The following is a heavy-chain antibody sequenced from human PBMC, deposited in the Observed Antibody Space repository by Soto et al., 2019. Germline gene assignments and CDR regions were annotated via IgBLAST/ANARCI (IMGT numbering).Heavy chain of an antibody. V-gene: IGHV1-46*01. J-gene: IGHJ6*02. CDR3: ARESFPTYYYYGMDV. Sequence: ASVKVSCKASGYTFTNYYMQWVRQAPGQGLEWMGIINPSGGSTSYAERFQGRVTMTRDTSTSTFHMDLSSLTSDDTAVYYCARESFPTYYYYGMDVWGQGTTVTVSS. CDR2: INPSGGST. CDR1: GYTFTNYY.